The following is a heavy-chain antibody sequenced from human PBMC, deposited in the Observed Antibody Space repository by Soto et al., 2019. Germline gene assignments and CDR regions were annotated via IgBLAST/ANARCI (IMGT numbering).Heavy chain of an antibody. V-gene: IGHV1-18*01. CDR1: GYTFTSYG. D-gene: IGHD6-19*01. J-gene: IGHJ5*02. CDR2: ISAYNGNT. CDR3: ARDPPYSSGWYAGFDP. Sequence: QVQLVQSGAEVKKPGASVKVSCKASGYTFTSYGISWVRQAPGQGLEWMGWISAYNGNTNYAQKLQGRVTMTTDTXQXXAYMELRSLRSDDTAVYYCARDPPYSSGWYAGFDPWGQGTLVTVSS.